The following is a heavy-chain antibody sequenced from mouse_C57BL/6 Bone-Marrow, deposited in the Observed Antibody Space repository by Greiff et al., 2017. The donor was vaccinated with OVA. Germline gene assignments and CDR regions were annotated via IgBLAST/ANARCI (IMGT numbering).Heavy chain of an antibody. J-gene: IGHJ4*01. CDR3: ARHEAGPYYYAMDY. CDR2: ISSGGSYT. Sequence: DVKLQESGGDLVKPGGSLKLSCAASGFTFSSYGMSWVRQTPDKRLEWVATISSGGSYTYYPDSVKGRFTISRDNAKNTLYLQMSSLKSEDTAMYYCARHEAGPYYYAMDYWGQGTSVTVSS. V-gene: IGHV5-6*02. CDR1: GFTFSSYG.